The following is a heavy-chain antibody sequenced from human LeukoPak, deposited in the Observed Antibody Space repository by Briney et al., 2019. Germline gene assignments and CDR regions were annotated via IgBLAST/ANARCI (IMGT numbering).Heavy chain of an antibody. D-gene: IGHD3/OR15-3a*01. CDR1: GGSISSYY. V-gene: IGHV4-59*01. J-gene: IGHJ3*02. CDR3: ARSRSIMISDI. CDR2: IYYSGSA. Sequence: SETLSLTCTVSGGSISSYYWSWIRQPPGKGLEWIGYIYYSGSANYNPSLKSRVTISVDTSKNQFSLKLSSVTAADTAVYYCARSRSIMISDIWGQGTMVTVSS.